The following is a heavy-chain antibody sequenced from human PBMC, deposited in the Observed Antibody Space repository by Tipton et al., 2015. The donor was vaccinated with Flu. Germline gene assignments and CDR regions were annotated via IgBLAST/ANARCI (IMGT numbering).Heavy chain of an antibody. CDR1: GDSIRSSNYY. D-gene: IGHD4-11*01. CDR2: TFHSGNT. J-gene: IGHJ5*02. Sequence: GLVKPSETLSLTCGVSGDSIRSSNYYWGWIRQPPGKGLEWIGNTFHSGNTYLNPSLKSRVTMSIDTSKNQFSLKLSSVTASDTAVYYCARRDYSNYVSEPKTLFDPWGRGALVTVSS. CDR3: ARRDYSNYVSEPKTLFDP. V-gene: IGHV4-39*07.